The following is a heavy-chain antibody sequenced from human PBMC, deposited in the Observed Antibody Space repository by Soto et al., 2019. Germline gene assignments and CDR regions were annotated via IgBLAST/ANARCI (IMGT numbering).Heavy chain of an antibody. CDR3: ARHKRDLRFLEWSYYFDY. V-gene: IGHV3-30-3*01. D-gene: IGHD3-3*01. CDR1: GFTFSSYA. Sequence: QVQLVESGGGVVQPGRSLRLSCAASGFTFSSYAIHWVRQAPGKGLEWVALISYDGSNKYYADSVKGRFTISRDNSKTTVYLQMNSLGAEDTAVYYCARHKRDLRFLEWSYYFDYWGQGTLVTVSS. J-gene: IGHJ4*02. CDR2: ISYDGSNK.